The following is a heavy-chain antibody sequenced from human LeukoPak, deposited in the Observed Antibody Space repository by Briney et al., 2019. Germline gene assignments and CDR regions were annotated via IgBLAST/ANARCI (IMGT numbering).Heavy chain of an antibody. CDR1: GGSISSSSYY. J-gene: IGHJ4*02. CDR2: IYYSGST. CDR3: ARTRRPIDY. Sequence: PSETLSLTCTVSGGSISSSSYYWGWIRQPPGKGLEWIGSIYYSGSTYYNPSLKSRVTISVDTSKDQFSLKLSYVTAADTAVYYCARTRRPIDYWGQGTLVTVSS. V-gene: IGHV4-39*01. D-gene: IGHD6-25*01.